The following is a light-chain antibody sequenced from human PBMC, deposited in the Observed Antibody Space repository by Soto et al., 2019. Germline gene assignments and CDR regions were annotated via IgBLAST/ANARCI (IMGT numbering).Light chain of an antibody. V-gene: IGKV3-11*01. J-gene: IGKJ4*01. Sequence: EIVLTQSPATLSLSPGERATLSCRASQSVSSYFAWYQQKPGQAPRLLIYDASNRATGIPARFSGSGSGTDFTLTIISLEPEEFAVYYCQQRSNWPPLTFGGGTKVEIK. CDR2: DAS. CDR3: QQRSNWPPLT. CDR1: QSVSSY.